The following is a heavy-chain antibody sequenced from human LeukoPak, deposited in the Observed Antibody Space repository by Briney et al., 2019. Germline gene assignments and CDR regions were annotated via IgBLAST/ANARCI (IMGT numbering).Heavy chain of an antibody. V-gene: IGHV4-34*01. CDR2: INHSGST. CDR3: ARGYYYDSSGYYRGPFGY. D-gene: IGHD3-22*01. Sequence: PSETLSLTCAVYGGSFSGYYWSWIRQPPGKGLEWIGEINHSGSTNYNPSLKSRVTISVDTSKNQFSLKLSSVTAADTAVYYCARGYYYDSSGYYRGPFGYWGQGTLVTVSS. J-gene: IGHJ4*02. CDR1: GGSFSGYY.